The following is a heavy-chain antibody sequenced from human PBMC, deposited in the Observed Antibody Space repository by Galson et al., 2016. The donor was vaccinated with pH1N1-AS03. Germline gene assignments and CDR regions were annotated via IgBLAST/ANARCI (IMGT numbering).Heavy chain of an antibody. V-gene: IGHV3-23*01. D-gene: IGHD3-3*01. Sequence: FTFSTFAMSWVRRAPGKGLEWVSLIRGTSQITYYADSVKGRFTISKDNSKSTLFLQMNSLRAEDTAIYYCARLSGMVPTEYYFASWGQGTLVAVSS. CDR3: ARLSGMVPTEYYFAS. J-gene: IGHJ4*02. CDR2: IRGTSQIT. CDR1: FTFSTFA.